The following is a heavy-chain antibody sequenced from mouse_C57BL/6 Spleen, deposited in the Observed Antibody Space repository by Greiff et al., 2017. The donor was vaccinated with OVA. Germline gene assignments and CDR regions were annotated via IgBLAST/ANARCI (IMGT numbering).Heavy chain of an antibody. CDR3: ARWGPGNWDGFAY. CDR1: GYAFSSYW. J-gene: IGHJ3*01. V-gene: IGHV1-80*01. D-gene: IGHD4-1*01. Sequence: VQLQESGAELVKPGASVKISCKASGYAFSSYWMNWVKQRPGKGLEWIGQIYPGDGDTNYNGKFKGKATLTADKSSSTAYMQLSSLTSEDSAVYFCARWGPGNWDGFAYWGQGTLVTVSA. CDR2: IYPGDGDT.